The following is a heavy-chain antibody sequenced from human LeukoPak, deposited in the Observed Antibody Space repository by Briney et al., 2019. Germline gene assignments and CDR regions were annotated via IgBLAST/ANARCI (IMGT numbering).Heavy chain of an antibody. Sequence: PGGSLRLSCAASGFPFDDKAMHWVRQAPGKGLEWVAGISRNSDSTGYADSVKGRFTISRDNAKNSLYLQMKTLRAEDMALYYCVKDIGSGSYRYGGYFDYGGQGTLVSVSS. J-gene: IGHJ4*02. V-gene: IGHV3-9*03. D-gene: IGHD1-26*01. CDR1: GFPFDDKA. CDR2: ISRNSDST. CDR3: VKDIGSGSYRYGGYFDY.